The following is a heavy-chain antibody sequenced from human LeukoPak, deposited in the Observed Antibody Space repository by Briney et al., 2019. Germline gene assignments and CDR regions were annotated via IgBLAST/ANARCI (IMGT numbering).Heavy chain of an antibody. D-gene: IGHD1-1*01. J-gene: IGHJ5*02. CDR3: ARDWTTTPGNWFDP. CDR2: VHRSGNT. Sequence: PSETLSLTCTVSGASITSFSWSWIRQPAEAGLEWIGRVHRSGNTDYNPSLKGRVTMSMDTSRNQLSLILNSVTAADTAVYYCARDWTTTPGNWFDPWGQGILVTVSS. CDR1: GASITSFS. V-gene: IGHV4-4*07.